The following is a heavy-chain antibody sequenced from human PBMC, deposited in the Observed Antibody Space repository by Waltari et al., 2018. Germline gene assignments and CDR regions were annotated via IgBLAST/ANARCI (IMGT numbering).Heavy chain of an antibody. CDR1: GYTFTSYY. Sequence: QVQLVQSGAEVKKPGASVKVSCKASGYTFTSYYMHWVRQAPGQGLEWMGIINPSGGSTSYAQKFQGRVTMTRDTSTSTVYMELSSLRSEDTAVYYCARDKGGYGSANYWYFDLWGRGTLVTVSS. D-gene: IGHD5-12*01. CDR3: ARDKGGYGSANYWYFDL. V-gene: IGHV1-46*01. J-gene: IGHJ2*01. CDR2: INPSGGST.